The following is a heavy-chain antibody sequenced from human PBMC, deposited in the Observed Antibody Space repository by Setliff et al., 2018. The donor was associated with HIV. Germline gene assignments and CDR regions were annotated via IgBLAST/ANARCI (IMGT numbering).Heavy chain of an antibody. V-gene: IGHV3-7*01. CDR3: ARVADGYNSYFDY. Sequence: GSLRLSCTASGLIFSSYWMSWVRQAPGKGLEWVANIKQGGSEKYYVDSVKGRFTMSRDNAKNSLFLQMHSLRAEDTAVCYCARVADGYNSYFDYWGQGTVVTVSS. CDR1: GLIFSSYW. J-gene: IGHJ4*02. CDR2: IKQGGSEK. D-gene: IGHD5-18*01.